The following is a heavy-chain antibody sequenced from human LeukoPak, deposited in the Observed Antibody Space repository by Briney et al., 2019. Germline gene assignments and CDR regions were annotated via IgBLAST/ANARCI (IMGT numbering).Heavy chain of an antibody. J-gene: IGHJ4*02. CDR3: RLRLDY. D-gene: IGHD5-12*01. V-gene: IGHV3-7*01. Sequence: GGSLRLSCAASGITFSNFWMYWVHQAPGKGLEWVANINQDGSQKHYVDSVKGRFTISRDNAQNSLYLQMNSLRAEDTAVYYCRLRLDYWGQGVLVTVSS. CDR1: GITFSNFW. CDR2: INQDGSQK.